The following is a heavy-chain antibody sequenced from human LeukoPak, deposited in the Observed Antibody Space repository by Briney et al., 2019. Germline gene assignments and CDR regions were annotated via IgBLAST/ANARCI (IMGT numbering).Heavy chain of an antibody. D-gene: IGHD7-27*01. CDR1: GGSFSGYY. J-gene: IGHJ4*02. CDR2: INPSGGT. V-gene: IGHV4-34*01. Sequence: SETLSLTCAVYGGSFSGYYWSWIRQPPGKGLEWIGEINPSGGTNCNPSLKSRVTISVDTSKNQFSLKLSSVTAADTAVYYCARRRSGACDYWGQGTLVTVSS. CDR3: ARRRSGACDY.